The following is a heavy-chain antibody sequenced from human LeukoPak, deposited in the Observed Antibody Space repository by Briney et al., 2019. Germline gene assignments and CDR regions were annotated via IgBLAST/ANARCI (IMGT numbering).Heavy chain of an antibody. CDR2: INPSGGST. CDR3: ARERGRITMVRGSHRQGWFDP. V-gene: IGHV1-46*01. J-gene: IGHJ5*02. Sequence: ASVTVSCKASGYTFTSYYMHWVRQAPGQGLEWMGIINPSGGSTSYAQKFQGRVTMTRDTSTSTVYVELSSLRSEDTAVYYCARERGRITMVRGSHRQGWFDPWGQGTLVTVSS. CDR1: GYTFTSYY. D-gene: IGHD3-10*01.